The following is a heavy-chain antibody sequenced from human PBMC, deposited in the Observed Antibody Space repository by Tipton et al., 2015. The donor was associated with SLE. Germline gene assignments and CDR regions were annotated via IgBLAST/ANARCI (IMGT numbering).Heavy chain of an antibody. CDR3: ARAGYYDSSGYYYSHAFDI. D-gene: IGHD3-22*01. CDR1: GGSISSYY. V-gene: IGHV4-59*12. CDR2: IYYSGST. J-gene: IGHJ3*02. Sequence: TLSLTCTVSGGSISSYYWSWIRQPPGKGLEWIGYIYYSGSTNYNPSLKSRVTISVDTSKNQFSLKLSSVTAADTAVYYCARAGYYDSSGYYYSHAFDIWGQGTMVTVSS.